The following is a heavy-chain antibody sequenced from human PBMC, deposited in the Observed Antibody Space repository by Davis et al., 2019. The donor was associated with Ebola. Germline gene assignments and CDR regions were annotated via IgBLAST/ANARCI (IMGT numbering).Heavy chain of an antibody. CDR1: GFTFSGSA. J-gene: IGHJ3*02. Sequence: GESLKISCAASGFTFSGSAMHWVRQASGKGLEWVGRIRSKANSYATGYAASVKGRFTISRDDSKNTAYLQMNSLRDEETAIYYCVRDKDYAFDMWGQGTMVAVSS. CDR2: IRSKANSYAT. D-gene: IGHD5-24*01. CDR3: VRDKDYAFDM. V-gene: IGHV3-73*01.